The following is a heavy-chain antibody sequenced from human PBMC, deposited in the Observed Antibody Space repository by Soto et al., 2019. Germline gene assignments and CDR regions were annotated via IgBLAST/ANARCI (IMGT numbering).Heavy chain of an antibody. Sequence: SVKVSCKASGDTFYFYTINWVRQAPGLGLEWMGRFNPILSMSNSALRFQGRVTLTADKSTSTAYMVLSSLRSDDTAVYYCATSFGSGYRAFDYWGQGVLVTVSS. CDR1: GDTFYFYT. J-gene: IGHJ4*02. CDR3: ATSFGSGYRAFDY. V-gene: IGHV1-69*02. D-gene: IGHD3-10*01. CDR2: FNPILSMS.